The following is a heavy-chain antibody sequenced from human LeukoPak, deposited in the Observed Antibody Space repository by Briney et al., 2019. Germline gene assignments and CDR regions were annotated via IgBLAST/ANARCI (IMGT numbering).Heavy chain of an antibody. Sequence: GGSLRLSCAASGFTFSDYYMSWIRQAPGKGLEWVAYITSTGDDIYYADAVRGRFTISRDNAKNALFLRMTSLRVEDTATYYCASDIVATSGDFWGQGTLVSVSS. CDR2: ITSTGDDI. J-gene: IGHJ4*02. V-gene: IGHV3-11*01. CDR3: ASDIVATSGDF. D-gene: IGHD5-12*01. CDR1: GFTFSDYY.